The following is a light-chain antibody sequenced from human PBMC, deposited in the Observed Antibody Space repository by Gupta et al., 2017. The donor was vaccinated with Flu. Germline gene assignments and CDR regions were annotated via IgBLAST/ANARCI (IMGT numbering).Light chain of an antibody. J-gene: IGLJ1*01. CDR1: SRDVGGYNY. V-gene: IGLV2-14*01. CDR3: SSYTSSSTYV. CDR2: EVS. Sequence: QSALTQSASPSGSPGQPITISCTGTSRDVGGYNYVSWSQQHPGNAPMLMIYEVSNRPAGGSNRFSGSKSGNTASLTISGLQAADEADYYCSSYTSSSTYVFGTGTKVTVL.